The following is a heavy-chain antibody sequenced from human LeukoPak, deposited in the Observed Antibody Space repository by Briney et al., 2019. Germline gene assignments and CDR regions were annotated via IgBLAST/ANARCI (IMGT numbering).Heavy chain of an antibody. CDR2: IYYSGST. V-gene: IGHV4-61*08. Sequence: PSETLSLTCTVSGGSISSGDYYWSWIRQPPGKGLEWIGYIYYSGSTNYNPSLKSRVTISVDTSKNQFSLKLSSVTAADTAVYYCARGAYPTHLDNWGQGTLVTVSS. J-gene: IGHJ4*02. CDR3: ARGAYPTHLDN. CDR1: GGSISSGDYY.